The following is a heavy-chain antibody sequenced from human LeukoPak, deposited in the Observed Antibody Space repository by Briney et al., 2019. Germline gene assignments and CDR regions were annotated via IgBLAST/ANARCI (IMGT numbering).Heavy chain of an antibody. CDR2: ITYDGSNK. D-gene: IGHD6-13*01. J-gene: IGHJ4*02. CDR1: GFTFSSYA. V-gene: IGHV3-30-3*01. Sequence: GRSLRLSCAASGFTFSSYAMHWVRQAPGKGLEWVAVITYDGSNKYYADSVKGRLTISRDNSKNTLYLQMNSLRAEDTAVYYCARPDPLAAAGLYYFDYWGQGTLVTVSS. CDR3: ARPDPLAAAGLYYFDY.